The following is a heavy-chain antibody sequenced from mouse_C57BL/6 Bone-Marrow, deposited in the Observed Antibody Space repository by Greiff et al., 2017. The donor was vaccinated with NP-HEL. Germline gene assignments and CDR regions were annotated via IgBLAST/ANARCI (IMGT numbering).Heavy chain of an antibody. CDR3: AMGDYDRFY. D-gene: IGHD2-4*01. V-gene: IGHV1-76*01. CDR1: GYTFTDYY. CDR2: IYPGSGNT. J-gene: IGHJ2*01. Sequence: QVQLQQSGAELVRPGASVKLSCKASGYTFTDYYINWVKQRPGQGLEWIARIYPGSGNTYYNEKFKGKATLTAEKSSSTAYMQLSSLTSEDSAVYVCAMGDYDRFYWGQGTTLTVSS.